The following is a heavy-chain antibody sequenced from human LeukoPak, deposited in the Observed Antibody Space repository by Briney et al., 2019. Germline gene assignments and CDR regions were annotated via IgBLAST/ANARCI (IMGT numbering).Heavy chain of an antibody. Sequence: GGSLRLSCAADGFAFRKHWMSWVRQAMGKGLECVAKIKEDGSEKHYVDSVKGRFTISRDNTKNSLYLQMNSLRAEDTALYYCAREQDREASATIVGDYWGQGTLVTVSS. V-gene: IGHV3-7*01. CDR3: AREQDREASATIVGDY. J-gene: IGHJ4*02. D-gene: IGHD2-15*01. CDR2: IKEDGSEK. CDR1: GFAFRKHW.